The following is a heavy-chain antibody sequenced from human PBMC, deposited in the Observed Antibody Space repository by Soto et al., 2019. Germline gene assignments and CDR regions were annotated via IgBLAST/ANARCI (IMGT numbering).Heavy chain of an antibody. D-gene: IGHD5-12*01. V-gene: IGHV1-3*01. CDR2: INPGNGNR. J-gene: IGHJ3*02. CDR3: ARVDTLMATIAFDI. Sequence: QVQLVQSGAEVKKPGASVKVSCKASGYTFTSYAIHWVRQVPGQRLEWMGWINPGNGNRRYSQKFQDRVTITRDTSASTAYMELSSLRSEDSSVYYCARVDTLMATIAFDIWGQGTMVTVSS. CDR1: GYTFTSYA.